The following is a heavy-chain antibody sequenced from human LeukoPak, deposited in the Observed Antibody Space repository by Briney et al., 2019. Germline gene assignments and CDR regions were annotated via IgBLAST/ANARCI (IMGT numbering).Heavy chain of an antibody. CDR2: ISGSGGST. V-gene: IGHV3-23*01. J-gene: IGHJ6*03. CDR1: GFTFSSYA. CDR3: AKRAVTTHYYYYMDV. D-gene: IGHD4-11*01. Sequence: GGSLRLSCAASGFTFSSYAMSWVRPAPGKGVEWVSAISGSGGSTYYADSVKGRFTISRDNSKNTLYLQMNSLRAEDTAVYYCAKRAVTTHYYYYMDVWGKGTTVTVSS.